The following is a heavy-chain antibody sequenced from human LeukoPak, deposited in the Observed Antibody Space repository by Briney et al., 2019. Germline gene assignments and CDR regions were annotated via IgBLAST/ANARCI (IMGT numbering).Heavy chain of an antibody. V-gene: IGHV4-39*01. J-gene: IGHJ4*02. CDR2: IYYSGST. CDR1: GGSISSSSYY. D-gene: IGHD2-2*01. CDR3: ARVIAVPAAPYFDY. Sequence: SETLSLTCTVSGGSISSSSYYWGWIRQPPEKGLEWIGSIYYSGSTYYNPSLKSRVTISVDTSKNQFSLKLSSVTAADTAVYYCARVIAVPAAPYFDYWGQGTLVTVSS.